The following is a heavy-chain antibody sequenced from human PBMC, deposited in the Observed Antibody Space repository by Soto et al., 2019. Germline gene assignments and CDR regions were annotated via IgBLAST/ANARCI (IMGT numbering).Heavy chain of an antibody. V-gene: IGHV1-69*13. CDR1: GGTFSSYT. Sequence: SVKVSCKASGGTFSSYTISWVRQAPGQGLEWMGRIIPIFGTANYAQKFQGRVTITADESTSTAYMELSSLRSEDTAVYYCARVEQQLVRYYYYGMDVWGQGTTVTVSS. J-gene: IGHJ6*02. CDR3: ARVEQQLVRYYYYGMDV. D-gene: IGHD6-13*01. CDR2: IIPIFGTA.